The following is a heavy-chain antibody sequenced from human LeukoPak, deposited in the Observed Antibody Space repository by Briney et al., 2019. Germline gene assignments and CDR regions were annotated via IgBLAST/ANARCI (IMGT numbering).Heavy chain of an antibody. CDR1: GFTFSSYG. J-gene: IGHJ4*02. D-gene: IGHD3-10*01. CDR3: ASGSGSYFKD. V-gene: IGHV3-23*01. Sequence: GGSLRLSCAASGFTFSSYGMSWVRQAPGKGLEWVSAISGSGGSTYYADSVKGRFTISRDNSKNTLYLQMNTLRADDTAVYYCASGSGSYFKDWGQGTLVTVSS. CDR2: ISGSGGST.